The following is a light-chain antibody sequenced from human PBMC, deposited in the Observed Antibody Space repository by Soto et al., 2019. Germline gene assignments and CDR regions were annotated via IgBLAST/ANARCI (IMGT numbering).Light chain of an antibody. V-gene: IGKV3D-20*01. Sequence: EIVLTQSPATLSLSPGERATLSCGASQSVSSSYLAWYQQKPGLAPRLLIYDASSRATGIPDRFSGSGSGTDFTLTISRLEPADFAVYYCQQYGSSPPTFGQGTKLEIK. J-gene: IGKJ2*01. CDR3: QQYGSSPPT. CDR1: QSVSSSY. CDR2: DAS.